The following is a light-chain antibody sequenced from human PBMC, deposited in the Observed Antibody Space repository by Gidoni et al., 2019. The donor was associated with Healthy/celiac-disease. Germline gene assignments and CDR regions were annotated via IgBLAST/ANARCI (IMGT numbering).Light chain of an antibody. CDR2: GAS. CDR1: QSGSRSY. J-gene: IGKJ5*01. Sequence: VLTQSPGTLSLSPGERATLSCRASQSGSRSYLAWYQQKPGQYPRLLIDGASSRATGIPDRCSGSGSGTDFTLTISRLEPEAFAVYYCQQYGSSPPITFGQGTRLEIK. V-gene: IGKV3-20*01. CDR3: QQYGSSPPIT.